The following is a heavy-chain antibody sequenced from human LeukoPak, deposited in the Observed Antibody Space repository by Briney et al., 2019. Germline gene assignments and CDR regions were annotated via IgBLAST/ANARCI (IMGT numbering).Heavy chain of an antibody. CDR1: GFTFSSYA. CDR2: ISGSGGST. Sequence: GGSLRLSCAASGFTFSSYAMSWVRQAPGKGLERVSAISGSGGSTYYADSVKGRFTISRDNSKNTLYLQMNSLRAEDTAVYYCARDVFQWAPGNYFDYWGQGTLVTVSS. CDR3: ARDVFQWAPGNYFDY. J-gene: IGHJ4*02. V-gene: IGHV3-23*01. D-gene: IGHD2/OR15-2a*01.